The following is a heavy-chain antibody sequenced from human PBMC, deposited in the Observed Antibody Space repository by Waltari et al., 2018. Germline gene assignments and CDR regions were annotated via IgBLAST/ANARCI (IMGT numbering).Heavy chain of an antibody. Sequence: QVQLQESGPGLVKPSATLSLTCTVSGGSISSYYWSWIRQPPGKGLEWIGYIYYSGSTNYNPSLKSRVTISVDTSKNQFSLKLSSVTAADTAVYYCARDGDAYYDFWSGQLYGMDVWGQGTTVTVSS. CDR2: IYYSGST. CDR3: ARDGDAYYDFWSGQLYGMDV. V-gene: IGHV4-59*01. D-gene: IGHD3-3*01. J-gene: IGHJ6*02. CDR1: GGSISSYY.